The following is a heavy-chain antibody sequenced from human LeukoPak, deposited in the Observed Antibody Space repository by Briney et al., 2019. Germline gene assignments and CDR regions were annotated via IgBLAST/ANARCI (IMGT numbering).Heavy chain of an antibody. Sequence: ASVKVSCKASGYTFTGYYIHWVRQALGQGLEWLGWINPNNGGTKFAQKFQGRVTMTRDTSISTAYMELSGLGSDDTAVYYCGSWDYGSGSYSPYYWGQGTLVTVSS. J-gene: IGHJ4*02. CDR1: GYTFTGYY. V-gene: IGHV1-2*02. CDR2: INPNNGGT. CDR3: GSWDYGSGSYSPYY. D-gene: IGHD3-10*01.